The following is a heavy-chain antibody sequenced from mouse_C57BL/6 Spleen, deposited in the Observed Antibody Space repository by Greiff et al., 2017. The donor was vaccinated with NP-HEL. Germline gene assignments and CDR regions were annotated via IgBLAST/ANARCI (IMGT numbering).Heavy chain of an antibody. D-gene: IGHD1-1*01. Sequence: EVQLQESGPELVKPGASVKISCKASGYSFTGYYMHWVKQSHGNILDWIGYIYPYNGVSSYNQKFRGKATLTVDKSSSTAYMELRSLTSEDSAVYYCARSPYYYGSSWFAYWGQGTLVTVSA. V-gene: IGHV1-31*01. CDR2: IYPYNGVS. J-gene: IGHJ3*01. CDR1: GYSFTGYY. CDR3: ARSPYYYGSSWFAY.